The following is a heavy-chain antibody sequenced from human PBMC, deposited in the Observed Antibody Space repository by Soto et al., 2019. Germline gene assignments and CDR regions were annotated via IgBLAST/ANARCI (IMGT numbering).Heavy chain of an antibody. J-gene: IGHJ6*02. CDR1: GFTFSSYG. Sequence: GGSLRLSCAASGFTFSSYGMHWVRQAPGKGLEWVAVIWYDGSNKYYADSVKGRFTISRDNSRNTLYLQMNSLRAEDTAVYYCASDFDYSNYEDYGMDVWAKGPRSPSP. D-gene: IGHD4-4*01. CDR3: ASDFDYSNYEDYGMDV. V-gene: IGHV3-33*01. CDR2: IWYDGSNK.